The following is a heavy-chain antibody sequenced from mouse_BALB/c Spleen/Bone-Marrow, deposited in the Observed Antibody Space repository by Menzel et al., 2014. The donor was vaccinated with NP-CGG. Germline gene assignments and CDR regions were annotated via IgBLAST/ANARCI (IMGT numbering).Heavy chain of an antibody. J-gene: IGHJ2*01. CDR2: INPYNDGT. V-gene: IGHV1-14*01. Sequence: EVQLQQSGPELVKPGASVKMSCKASGYTFTSYILHWVKQKPGQGLEWIGYINPYNDGTKYNEKFKGKATLTSDKFSSATYIELSSLTSEDSAVYYCARGGGHYFDYWGQGTPLTVSS. CDR3: ARGGGHYFDY. CDR1: GYTFTSYI.